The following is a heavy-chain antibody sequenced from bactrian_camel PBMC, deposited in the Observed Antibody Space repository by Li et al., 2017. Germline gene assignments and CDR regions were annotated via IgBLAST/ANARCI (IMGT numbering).Heavy chain of an antibody. CDR2: MGSDGYT. D-gene: IGHD3*01. CDR1: GYTVSSNC. J-gene: IGHJ4*01. Sequence: HVQLVESGGGLVQPGGSLRLSCAASGYTVSSNCMGWFRQAPGKAREGVAAMGSDGYTGYRDSVKGRFTISLDNAKNTVYLQMNSLKIEETAMYYCKADPDNTCLAAYLGLGYGPAGNYWGQGTQVTVS. CDR3: KADPDNTCLAAYLGLGYGPAGNY. V-gene: IGHV3S53*01.